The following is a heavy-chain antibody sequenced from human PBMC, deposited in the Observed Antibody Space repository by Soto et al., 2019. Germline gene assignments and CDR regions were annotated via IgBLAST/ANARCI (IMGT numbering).Heavy chain of an antibody. V-gene: IGHV1-2*04. Sequence: GASVKVSCKASGYTFTGYYMHWVRQAPGQGLEWMGWINPNSGGTNYAQKFQGWVTMTRDTSISTAYMELSMLRSDDTAVYYCARGSVLRFLEWLSYPPTDWGQGTLVTVSS. CDR1: GYTFTGYY. J-gene: IGHJ4*02. D-gene: IGHD3-3*01. CDR3: ARGSVLRFLEWLSYPPTD. CDR2: INPNSGGT.